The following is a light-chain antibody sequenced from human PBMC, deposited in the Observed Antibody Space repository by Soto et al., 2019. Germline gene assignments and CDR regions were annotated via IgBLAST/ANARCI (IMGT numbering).Light chain of an antibody. CDR2: DVS. J-gene: IGLJ2*01. V-gene: IGLV2-14*03. Sequence: QSALTQPASVSGSPGQSITISCIGTSNDVGGYDYVSWYQHHPGKVPKLIIYDVSHRPSRVSNRFSGSKSGNTASLTISGLQAEDEADYYCTSYAGSDTLVVFGGGTQLTVL. CDR1: SNDVGGYDY. CDR3: TSYAGSDTLVV.